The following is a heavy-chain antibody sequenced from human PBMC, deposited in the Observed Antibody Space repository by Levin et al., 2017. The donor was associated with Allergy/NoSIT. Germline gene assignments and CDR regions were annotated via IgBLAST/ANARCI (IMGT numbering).Heavy chain of an antibody. V-gene: IGHV4-39*07. Sequence: PSETLSLTCTVSGGSINSGNYYWGWIRQPPGKGLEWIGSFYYDGSTYYNPSLKSRVSISVDTSKNQFSLKLISVTAADTAVFYCARAEGGSRIGDAFDIWGQGTMVTVSS. CDR1: GGSINSGNYY. CDR2: FYYDGST. J-gene: IGHJ3*02. CDR3: ARAEGGSRIGDAFDI. D-gene: IGHD1-26*01.